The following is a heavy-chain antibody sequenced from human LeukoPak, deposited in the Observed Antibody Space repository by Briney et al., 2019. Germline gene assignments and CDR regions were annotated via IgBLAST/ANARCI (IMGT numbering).Heavy chain of an antibody. CDR2: INPNSGGT. V-gene: IGHV1-2*02. CDR1: GYTFTGCY. D-gene: IGHD3-22*01. CDR3: ARVPDSSGYYFRY. Sequence: VKVSCKASGYTFTGCYMHWVRQAPGQGLEWMGWINPNSGGTNYAQKFQGRVTMTRDTSISTAYMELSRLRSDDTAVYYCARVPDSSGYYFRYWGQGTLVTVSS. J-gene: IGHJ4*02.